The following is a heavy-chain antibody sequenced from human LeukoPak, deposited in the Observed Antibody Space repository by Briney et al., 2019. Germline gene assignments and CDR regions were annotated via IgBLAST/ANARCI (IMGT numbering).Heavy chain of an antibody. D-gene: IGHD2-2*02. CDR3: ARPRYCSSTSCYRGYFDY. CDR2: IIPIFGTA. Sequence: ASVKVSCKASGYTFTSYGISWVRQAPGQGLEWMGGIIPIFGTANYAQKFQGRVTITADESTSTAYMELSSLRSEDTAVYYCARPRYCSSTSCYRGYFDYWGQGTLVTVSS. V-gene: IGHV1-69*13. J-gene: IGHJ4*02. CDR1: GYTFTSYG.